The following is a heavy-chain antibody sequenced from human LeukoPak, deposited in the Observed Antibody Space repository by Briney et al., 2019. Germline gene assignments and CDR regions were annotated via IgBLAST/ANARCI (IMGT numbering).Heavy chain of an antibody. CDR2: ISPSGGST. V-gene: IGHV1-46*01. Sequence: ASVKVSCKASGYTFTSYYLHWVRQAPGQGLEWMGIISPSGGSTSYAQKFQGRVTMTRDTSTSTVYMELSSLRSEDTAVYYCARDLSMTMGAFDIWGQGTMVTVSS. CDR3: ARDLSMTMGAFDI. CDR1: GYTFTSYY. J-gene: IGHJ3*02.